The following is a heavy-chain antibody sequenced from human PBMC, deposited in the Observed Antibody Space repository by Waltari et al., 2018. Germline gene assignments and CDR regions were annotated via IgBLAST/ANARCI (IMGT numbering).Heavy chain of an antibody. D-gene: IGHD3-16*01. J-gene: IGHJ5*02. CDR2: IYYSGST. CDR1: GGSISSSSYY. CDR3: ARDLRGGYRLDWFDP. Sequence: QLQLQESGPGLVKPSETLSLTCTVSGGSISSSSYYWGWIRQPPGKGLEWIGSIYYSGSTYYNPSLKSRVTISVDTSKNQFSLKLSSVTAADTAVYYCARDLRGGYRLDWFDPWGQGTLVTVSS. V-gene: IGHV4-39*07.